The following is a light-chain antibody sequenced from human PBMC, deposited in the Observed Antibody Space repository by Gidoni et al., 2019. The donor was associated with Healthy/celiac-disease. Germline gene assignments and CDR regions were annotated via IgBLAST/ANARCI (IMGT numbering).Light chain of an antibody. Sequence: QSALTQPRSVSRSPGQSVTISCPGTRSDVGGYNYVSWYQQHPGKAPNLMMYDVSKRLSGVPDRFSGSKSGNTASLTISGLQAEDEADYYCCSNAGSYVVFGGGTKLTVL. CDR3: CSNAGSYVV. J-gene: IGLJ2*01. CDR2: DVS. V-gene: IGLV2-11*01. CDR1: RSDVGGYNY.